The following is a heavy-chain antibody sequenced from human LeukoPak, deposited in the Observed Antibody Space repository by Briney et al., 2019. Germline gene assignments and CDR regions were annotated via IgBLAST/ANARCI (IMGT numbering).Heavy chain of an antibody. CDR1: GGSISSGSYY. CDR2: IYTSGST. CDR3: ARDILATSIAAPYY. J-gene: IGHJ4*02. D-gene: IGHD6-13*01. Sequence: PSETLSLTCTVSGGSISSGSYYWSWIRQPAGKGLEWIGRIYTSGSTNYNPSLKSRVTMSVDTSKNQFSLRLSSVNAADTAVYYCARDILATSIAAPYYWGQGTLVTVSS. V-gene: IGHV4-61*02.